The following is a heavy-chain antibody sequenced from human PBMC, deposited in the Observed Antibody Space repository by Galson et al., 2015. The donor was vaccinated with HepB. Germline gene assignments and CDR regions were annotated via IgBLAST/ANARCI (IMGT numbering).Heavy chain of an antibody. D-gene: IGHD3-22*01. CDR2: ITSARGRT. Sequence: SVKVSCKASGYTFTDYSMHWVRQAPGQGLEWMGWITSARGRTNYAQKFQGRVTMTRDTSISTAYMELSRLRPDDTAVYYCARGVYYYDSSGLLDWLDPWGQG. J-gene: IGHJ5*02. CDR1: GYTFTDYS. CDR3: ARGVYYYDSSGLLDWLDP. V-gene: IGHV1-2*02.